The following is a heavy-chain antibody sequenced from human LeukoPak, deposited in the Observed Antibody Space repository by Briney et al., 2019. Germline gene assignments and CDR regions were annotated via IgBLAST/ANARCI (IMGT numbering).Heavy chain of an antibody. CDR3: AKEGRYSRPFDP. V-gene: IGHV3-30*02. CDR2: IRYDGSNK. D-gene: IGHD6-13*01. Sequence: GGSLRLSCAASGFTFSSYGMHWVRQAPGKGLEWVAFIRYDGSNKYYADSVKGRFTISRDNSKNTLYLQMNSLRAEDTAVYYCAKEGRYSRPFDPWGQGTLVTVSS. J-gene: IGHJ5*02. CDR1: GFTFSSYG.